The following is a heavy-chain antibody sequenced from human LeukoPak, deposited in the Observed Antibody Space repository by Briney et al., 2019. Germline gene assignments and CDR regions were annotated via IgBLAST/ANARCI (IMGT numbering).Heavy chain of an antibody. Sequence: PGGSLRLSCAASGFTFDDYAMHWVRQAPGKGLEWVSGISWNSGSIGYADSVKGRFTISRDNAKNSLYLQMNSLRAEDTALYYCAKDVSRYSYGSHFDYWGQGTLVTVSS. CDR2: ISWNSGSI. J-gene: IGHJ4*02. CDR1: GFTFDDYA. D-gene: IGHD5-18*01. CDR3: AKDVSRYSYGSHFDY. V-gene: IGHV3-9*01.